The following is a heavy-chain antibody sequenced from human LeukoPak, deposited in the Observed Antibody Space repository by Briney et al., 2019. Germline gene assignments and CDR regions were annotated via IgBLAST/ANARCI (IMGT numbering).Heavy chain of an antibody. CDR1: GGSISSYY. Sequence: SETLSLTCTVSGGSISSYYWSWIRQPPGKGLEWIGYIYYSGSTNYNPSLKSRVTISVDTSKNQFSLKLSSVTAADTAVYYCARHEEVDTAMVLDYWGQGTLVIVSS. CDR3: ARHEEVDTAMVLDY. V-gene: IGHV4-59*08. CDR2: IYYSGST. D-gene: IGHD5-18*01. J-gene: IGHJ4*02.